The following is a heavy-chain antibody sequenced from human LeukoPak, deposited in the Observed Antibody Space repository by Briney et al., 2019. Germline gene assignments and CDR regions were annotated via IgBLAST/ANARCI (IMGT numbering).Heavy chain of an antibody. CDR3: ARDWRATINEMGYFDY. V-gene: IGHV3-33*01. Sequence: GRSLRLSCAASGFSFSDYAMHWVRQAPGKGLEWVAVIWYDGTKKFYADSVKGRFIASRDNSKNTLYLQMNSLRAEDTAVYYCARDWRATINEMGYFDYWGQGTLVTVSS. D-gene: IGHD5-24*01. CDR1: GFSFSDYA. CDR2: IWYDGTKK. J-gene: IGHJ4*02.